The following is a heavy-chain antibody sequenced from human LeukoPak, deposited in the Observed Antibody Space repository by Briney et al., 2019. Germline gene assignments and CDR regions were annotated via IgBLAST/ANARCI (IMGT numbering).Heavy chain of an antibody. CDR2: IIPIFGTA. J-gene: IGHJ5*02. Sequence: SVKVSCKASGGTFSSCGISWVRQAPGQGLEWMGGIIPIFGTANYAQKFQGRVTITTDESTSTAYMELSSLRSEDTAVYYCAREEPGIAAAGSKGGSWFDPWGQGTLVTVSS. CDR3: AREEPGIAAAGSKGGSWFDP. V-gene: IGHV1-69*05. D-gene: IGHD6-13*01. CDR1: GGTFSSCG.